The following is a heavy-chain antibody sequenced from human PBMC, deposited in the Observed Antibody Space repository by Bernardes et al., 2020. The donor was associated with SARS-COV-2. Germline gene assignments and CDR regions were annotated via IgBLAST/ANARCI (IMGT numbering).Heavy chain of an antibody. J-gene: IGHJ4*02. CDR2: IYWDDDK. Sequence: SGPTLVKPPQTLTLTCTFSGFSLSTSGVGVAWIRQPPGKALEWLALIYWDDDKRYSPSLKTRLTITKDTSKNQVVLTMTNMDPVDTATYYCAHRILRVGQYHFDHWGQGTLVNVSS. CDR1: GFSLSTSGVG. CDR3: AHRILRVGQYHFDH. V-gene: IGHV2-5*02. D-gene: IGHD1-26*01.